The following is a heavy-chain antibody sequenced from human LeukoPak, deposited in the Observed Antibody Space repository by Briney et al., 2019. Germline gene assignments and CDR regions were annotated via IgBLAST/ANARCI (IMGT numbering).Heavy chain of an antibody. V-gene: IGHV3-30-3*01. CDR3: ARGVDTAFDY. J-gene: IGHJ4*02. CDR2: ISYDGSNK. Sequence: PGGSLRLSCAASGFTFSSYAMHWVRQAPGKGLEWVAAISYDGSNKYYADSVKGRFTISRDNSKNTLYLQMNSLRAEDTAVYYCARGVDTAFDYWGQGTLVTVSS. D-gene: IGHD5-18*01. CDR1: GFTFSSYA.